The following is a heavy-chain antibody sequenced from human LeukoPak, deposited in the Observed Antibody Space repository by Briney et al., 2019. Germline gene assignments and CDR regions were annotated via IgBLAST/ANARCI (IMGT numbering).Heavy chain of an antibody. CDR1: GYSISSGYY. J-gene: IGHJ6*03. V-gene: IGHV4-38-2*02. CDR2: IYHRGTT. Sequence: PSETLSLTCTVSGYSISSGYYWGWIRQPPGKGLEWIGSIYHRGTTYSHPSLKSRVTLSVDTSKNQFSLKLSSVIAADTAVYYCASTYCGGDCFRRNSYYYYYMDVWGKGTTVTVSS. D-gene: IGHD2-21*02. CDR3: ASTYCGGDCFRRNSYYYYYMDV.